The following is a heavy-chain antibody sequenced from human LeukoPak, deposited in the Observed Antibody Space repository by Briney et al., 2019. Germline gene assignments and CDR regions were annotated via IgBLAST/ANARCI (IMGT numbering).Heavy chain of an antibody. CDR3: ARRRSGWDFDY. V-gene: IGHV4-39*01. J-gene: IGHJ4*02. D-gene: IGHD6-19*01. CDR2: IYYSGST. CDR1: GGSISSSSYY. Sequence: SETLSLTCTVSGGSISSSSYYWGWVRQPPGKGLEWIGSIYYSGSTYYNPSLKSRVTISVDTSKNQFSLKLSSVTAADTAVFYCARRRSGWDFDYWGQGTLVTVSS.